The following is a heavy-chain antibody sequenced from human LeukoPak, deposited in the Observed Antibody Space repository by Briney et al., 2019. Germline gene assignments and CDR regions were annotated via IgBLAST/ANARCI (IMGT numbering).Heavy chain of an antibody. J-gene: IGHJ4*02. CDR3: ARGAYDSSGYYLNFDY. CDR1: GGSFSGYY. D-gene: IGHD3-22*01. Sequence: PSETLSLTCAVYGGSFSGYYWSWIRQPPGKGLEWIGYIYYSGSTNYNPSLKSRVTISVDTSKNQFSLKLSSVTAADTAVYYCARGAYDSSGYYLNFDYWGQGTLVTVSS. CDR2: IYYSGST. V-gene: IGHV4-59*01.